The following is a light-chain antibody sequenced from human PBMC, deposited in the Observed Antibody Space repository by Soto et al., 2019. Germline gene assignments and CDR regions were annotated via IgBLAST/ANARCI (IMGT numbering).Light chain of an antibody. V-gene: IGKV3-20*01. J-gene: IGKJ2*01. Sequence: EIVLTQSPGTLSLSPGERATLSCRASHIVSSSFLAWYQQKPGQAPRLLIYGASSRATGIPDRFSGSGSGTDFTLTISRLEPEDFAMYYCQQYGSSPPFTFGQGTKLEIK. CDR1: HIVSSSF. CDR3: QQYGSSPPFT. CDR2: GAS.